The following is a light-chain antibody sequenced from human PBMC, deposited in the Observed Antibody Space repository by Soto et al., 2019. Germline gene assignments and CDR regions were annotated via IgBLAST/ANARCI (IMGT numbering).Light chain of an antibody. CDR1: SSDVGGYNY. J-gene: IGLJ1*01. CDR3: SSYTSSITPHV. CDR2: DVS. Sequence: QSVLTQPASVSGSPGQSITISCTGTSSDVGGYNYVSWYQQHPGKAPKLMIYDVSNRPSGVSNRFSGSKSGNMAPLTISGLQAEAEADYYCSSYTSSITPHVFRTGTKVTDL. V-gene: IGLV2-14*01.